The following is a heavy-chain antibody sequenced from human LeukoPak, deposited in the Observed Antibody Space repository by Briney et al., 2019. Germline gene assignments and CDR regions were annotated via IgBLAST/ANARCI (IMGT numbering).Heavy chain of an antibody. CDR2: ISYDGSNK. V-gene: IGHV3-30-3*01. J-gene: IGHJ4*02. CDR1: GFTFSSYA. CDR3: ARDGYYDFPY. D-gene: IGHD3-3*01. Sequence: GGSLRHSCAASGFTFSSYAMHWVRQAPGKGLEWVAVISYDGSNKYYADSVKGRFTISRDNSKNTLYLQMNSLRAEDTAVYYCARDGYYDFPYWGQGTLVTVSS.